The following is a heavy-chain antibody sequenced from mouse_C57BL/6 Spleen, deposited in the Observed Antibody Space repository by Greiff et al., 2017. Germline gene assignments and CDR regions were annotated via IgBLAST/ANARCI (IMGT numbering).Heavy chain of an antibody. CDR1: GYTFTSYT. CDR3: QRYSNYASWFAY. CDR2: INPSSGYT. Sequence: VKLVESGAELARPGASVKMSCKASGYTFTSYTMHWVKQRPGQGLEWIGYINPSSGYTKYNQKFKDKATLTADKSSNTAYMQLSTLTSEDSAVYYCQRYSNYASWFAYWGQGTLVTVSA. J-gene: IGHJ3*01. D-gene: IGHD2-5*01. V-gene: IGHV1-4*01.